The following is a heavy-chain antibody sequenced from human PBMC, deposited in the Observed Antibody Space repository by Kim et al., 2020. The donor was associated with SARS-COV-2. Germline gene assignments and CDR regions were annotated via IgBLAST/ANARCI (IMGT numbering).Heavy chain of an antibody. V-gene: IGHV6-1*01. D-gene: IGHD6-6*01. Sequence: YAVSVKSRITINPDTSKNQFSLQLNSVTPEDTAVYYCARDISSSSGAFDYWGQGTLVTVSS. CDR3: ARDISSSSGAFDY. J-gene: IGHJ4*02.